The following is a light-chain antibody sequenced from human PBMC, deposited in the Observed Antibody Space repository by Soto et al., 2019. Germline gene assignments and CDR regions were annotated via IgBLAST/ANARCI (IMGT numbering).Light chain of an antibody. CDR3: SSFTASNTEV. CDR1: SSDVGGYDY. Sequence: QSALTQPASVSGSPGQSITISCTGTSSDVGGYDYVSWYQQHPGKAPKLMIYDISNRPSGVSDRFSGSKSANTASLTISGHQAEDEADYYCSSFTASNTEVFGGGTKVTVL. CDR2: DIS. V-gene: IGLV2-14*01. J-gene: IGLJ2*01.